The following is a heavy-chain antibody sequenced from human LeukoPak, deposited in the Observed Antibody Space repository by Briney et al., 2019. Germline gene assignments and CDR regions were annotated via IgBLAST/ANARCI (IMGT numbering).Heavy chain of an antibody. J-gene: IGHJ4*02. CDR2: IIPIFGTA. CDR3: ARAGGSSSWYWGSNEIYFDY. V-gene: IGHV1-69*01. D-gene: IGHD6-13*01. Sequence: GSSVTVSCKASGGTFSSYAISWVRQAPGQGLEWMGGIIPIFGTANYAQKFQGRVTITADESTSTAYMELSSLRAEDTAVYYCARAGGSSSWYWGSNEIYFDYWGQGTLVTVSS. CDR1: GGTFSSYA.